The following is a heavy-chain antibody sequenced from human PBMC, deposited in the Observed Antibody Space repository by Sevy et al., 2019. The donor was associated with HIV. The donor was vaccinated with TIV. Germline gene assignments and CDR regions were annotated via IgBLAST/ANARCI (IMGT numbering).Heavy chain of an antibody. CDR2: IYPEDGET. CDR1: GYTLTKLS. J-gene: IGHJ4*02. D-gene: IGHD3-22*01. V-gene: IGHV1-24*01. CDR3: ATTKDYYECSGSPFDY. Sequence: ASVKVSCKVSGYTLTKLSMHWVRQGPGKGLEWMGSIYPEDGETIYAQKFQGRVTMTEDTSTDTAYMELRSLKSEDTAVYYCATTKDYYECSGSPFDYWGQGTLVTVSS.